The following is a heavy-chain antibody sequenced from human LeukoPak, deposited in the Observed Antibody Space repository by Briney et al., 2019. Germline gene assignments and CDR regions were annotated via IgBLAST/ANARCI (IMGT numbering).Heavy chain of an antibody. Sequence: SETLSLTCAVYGGSFSGYYWSWIRQPPGKGLEWIGEINHSGSTNYNPSLKRRVTISVDTSKNQFSLKLSSVPAADTAVYYCARDTVGFIDYWGQGTLVTVSS. CDR3: ARDTVGFIDY. V-gene: IGHV4-34*01. CDR1: GGSFSGYY. J-gene: IGHJ4*02. D-gene: IGHD2-2*02. CDR2: INHSGST.